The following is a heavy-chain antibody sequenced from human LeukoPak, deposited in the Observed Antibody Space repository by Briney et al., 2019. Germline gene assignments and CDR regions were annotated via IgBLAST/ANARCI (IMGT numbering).Heavy chain of an antibody. V-gene: IGHV1-46*01. CDR3: ARGYYDSSGYLLL. D-gene: IGHD3-22*01. CDR2: INPSGGST. J-gene: IGHJ4*02. Sequence: ASVKVFCKASGHTFTSYYMPWVRQAPGQGLEWMGIINPSGGSTSYAQKFQGRVTMTRDTSISTAYMELSRLRSDDTAVYYCARGYYDSSGYLLLWGQGTLVTVSS. CDR1: GHTFTSYY.